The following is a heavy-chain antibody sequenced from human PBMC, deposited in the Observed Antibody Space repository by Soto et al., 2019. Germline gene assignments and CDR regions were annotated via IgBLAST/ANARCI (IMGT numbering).Heavy chain of an antibody. CDR3: ARDVSPGSSGLYFDAFDI. V-gene: IGHV3-7*05. D-gene: IGHD6-25*01. Sequence: EVQLVESGGCLVQHGGSLTLSCAASEFAFSSHWMTWVRQAPGKGLEWVANIRKDGSQRSNLHSVRGRFTISRDNSKNSLYLKMNSLRAEDTALYFCARDVSPGSSGLYFDAFDIWGQGTMVTVSS. J-gene: IGHJ3*02. CDR1: EFAFSSHW. CDR2: IRKDGSQR.